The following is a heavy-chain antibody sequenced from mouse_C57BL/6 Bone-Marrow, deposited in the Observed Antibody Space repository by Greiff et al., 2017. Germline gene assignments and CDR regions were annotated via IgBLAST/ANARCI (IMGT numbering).Heavy chain of an antibody. Sequence: QVQLQQSGPELVKPGASVKISCKASGYAFSSSWMNWVKQRPGKGLEWIGRIYPGDGDTNYNGKFKGKATLTADKSSSTAYMQLSSLTSEDSAVYFCARSPPIYYYGSSPSYYAMDYWVKEPQSPSPQ. CDR2: IYPGDGDT. CDR3: ARSPPIYYYGSSPSYYAMDY. J-gene: IGHJ4*01. V-gene: IGHV1-82*01. CDR1: GYAFSSSW. D-gene: IGHD1-1*01.